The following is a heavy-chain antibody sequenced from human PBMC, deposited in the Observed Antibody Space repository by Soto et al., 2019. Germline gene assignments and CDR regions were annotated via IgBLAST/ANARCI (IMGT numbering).Heavy chain of an antibody. V-gene: IGHV4-31*03. Sequence: QVQLQESGPGLVKPSQTLSLTCTVSGGSISSGGYYWSWIRQHPGKGLEWIGYIYYSGSTYYNPSLKSRVTISVDTSKNQFSLKLSSVTAADTAVYYCPRERITMVRGVNVNWFDPWGQGTLVTVSS. CDR3: PRERITMVRGVNVNWFDP. CDR1: GGSISSGGYY. J-gene: IGHJ5*02. CDR2: IYYSGST. D-gene: IGHD3-10*01.